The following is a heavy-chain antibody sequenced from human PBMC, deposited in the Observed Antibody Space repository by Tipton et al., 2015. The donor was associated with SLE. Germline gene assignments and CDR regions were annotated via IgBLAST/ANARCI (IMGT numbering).Heavy chain of an antibody. CDR1: GYSLTLGYY. D-gene: IGHD5-24*01. CDR2: IFHTGNT. J-gene: IGHJ4*02. CDR3: VRLELPATKADY. Sequence: TLSLTCSIAGYSLTLGYYWGWIRQPPGKGLEWIGSIFHTGNTYYNASLKSRVTMSLDKAKNHLSLIMTSVTAADTAVYYCVRLELPATKADYWGPGTLVTVSS. V-gene: IGHV4-38-2*01.